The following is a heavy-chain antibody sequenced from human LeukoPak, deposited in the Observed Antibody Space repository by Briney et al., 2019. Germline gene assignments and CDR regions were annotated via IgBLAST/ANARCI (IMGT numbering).Heavy chain of an antibody. CDR1: GFTFSSYS. Sequence: PGGSLRLSCAASGFTFSSYSMNWVRQAPGKGLEWVSSISSSSSYIYYADSVKGRFTISRDNAKNSLYLQMNSLRAEDTAVYYCARSYKAVAGTSSVVYWGQGTLVTVSS. V-gene: IGHV3-21*01. CDR3: ARSYKAVAGTSSVVY. CDR2: ISSSSSYI. D-gene: IGHD6-19*01. J-gene: IGHJ4*02.